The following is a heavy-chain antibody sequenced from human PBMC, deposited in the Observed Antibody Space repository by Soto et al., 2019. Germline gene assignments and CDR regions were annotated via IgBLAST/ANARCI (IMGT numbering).Heavy chain of an antibody. CDR3: ARVLVSFSGNYVY. CDR2: IIPIFGTA. V-gene: IGHV1-69*12. D-gene: IGHD3-10*01. Sequence: QVQLVQSGAEVKKPGSSVKVSCKASGGTFSSYAISWVRQAPGQGLEWMGGIIPIFGTANYAQKFQGRVTITADEATSTACVELGSLRFEDTAVDYCARVLVSFSGNYVYWGQGTLVTVS. CDR1: GGTFSSYA. J-gene: IGHJ1*01.